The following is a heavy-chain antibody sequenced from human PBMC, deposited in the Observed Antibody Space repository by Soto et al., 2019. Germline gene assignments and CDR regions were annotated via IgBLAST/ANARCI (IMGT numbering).Heavy chain of an antibody. CDR2: VHNSGST. CDR3: TGDRNNRVWYKY. Sequence: QVQLQESGPGLVKPSETLSLSCTVSGDHISRYHWSWNRQTPGTGLEWIGYVHNSGSTSYNPSLKSLGTISIDTSRKQFSLRLRSVTAVDTAVYYCTGDRNNRVWYKYWGQGTLVTVSS. J-gene: IGHJ4*02. CDR1: GDHISRYH. D-gene: IGHD6-19*01. V-gene: IGHV4-59*01.